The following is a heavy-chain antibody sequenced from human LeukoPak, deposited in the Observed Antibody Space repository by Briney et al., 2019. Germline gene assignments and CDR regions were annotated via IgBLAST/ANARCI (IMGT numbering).Heavy chain of an antibody. D-gene: IGHD3-22*01. CDR1: GGSVTSASYY. J-gene: IGHJ5*02. CDR3: ARADTYYYDRSGYPNGFDP. V-gene: IGHV4-61*01. Sequence: PSETLSLTCTVSGGSVTSASYYWTWIRQPPGKGLEWIGYFYFSGDTNYNPSLKSRVTISLDTSKNQFSLKVRSVTAADTAVYYCARADTYYYDRSGYPNGFDPWGQGTLVTVSS. CDR2: FYFSGDT.